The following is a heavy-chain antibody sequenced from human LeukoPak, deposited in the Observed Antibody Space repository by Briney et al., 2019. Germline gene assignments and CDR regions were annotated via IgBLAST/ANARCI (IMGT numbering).Heavy chain of an antibody. J-gene: IGHJ6*03. CDR3: ARDKYSSSWPIYYYYMDV. CDR2: VYSDGRT. D-gene: IGHD6-6*01. V-gene: IGHV3-53*01. CDR1: GFIVSSNY. Sequence: GGSLRLSCSASGFIVSSNYMSWVRQAPGKGLEWVSVVYSDGRTYYADSVKGRFTISRDNSKNTLYLQMNSLRAEDTAVYYCARDKYSSSWPIYYYYMDVWGKGTTVTASS.